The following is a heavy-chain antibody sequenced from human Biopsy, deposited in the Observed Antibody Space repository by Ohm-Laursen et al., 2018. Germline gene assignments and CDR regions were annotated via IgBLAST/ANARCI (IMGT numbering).Heavy chain of an antibody. V-gene: IGHV4-59*01. J-gene: IGHJ4*02. CDR2: IYYSGTT. D-gene: IGHD2-21*02. Sequence: TLSLTCTVSGGSISSYYWNWIRQPPGKGLEWIGYIYYSGTTDSSPSLKSRVTISIDKSKNQFFLKLSSVTAEDTAVYYCARDDAVTVIRGLYYWGQGALVTVSS. CDR1: GGSISSYY. CDR3: ARDDAVTVIRGLYY.